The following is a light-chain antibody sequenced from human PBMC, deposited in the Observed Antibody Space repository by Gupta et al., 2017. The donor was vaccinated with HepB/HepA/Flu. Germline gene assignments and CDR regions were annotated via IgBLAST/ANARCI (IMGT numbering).Light chain of an antibody. J-gene: IGLJ3*02. CDR2: NND. V-gene: IGLV3-25*03. Sequence: SELTSPPSASVSTGPTASFSCYADALPKQYAYWYQQQPGQPPVLLISNNDERPAAIPERCSGCSSCTTVTLTISGVQADDDDDDYCQSADSSSTWVFGGGTKLTVL. CDR3: QSADSSSTWV. CDR1: ALPKQY.